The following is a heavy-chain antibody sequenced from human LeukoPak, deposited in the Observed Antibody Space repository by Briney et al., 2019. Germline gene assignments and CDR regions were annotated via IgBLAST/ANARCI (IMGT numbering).Heavy chain of an antibody. CDR3: AREGNYYDSSRYYGG. J-gene: IGHJ4*02. CDR2: MNPNSGNT. CDR1: GYTFTSYD. V-gene: IGHV1-8*01. Sequence: GASVKVSCKAAGYTFTSYDINWVRQATGQGLEWMGWMNPNSGNTGYAQMFQGRVTMTRNTSISTAYMELSSLRSEDTAVYYCAREGNYYDSSRYYGGWGQGTLVTVSS. D-gene: IGHD3-22*01.